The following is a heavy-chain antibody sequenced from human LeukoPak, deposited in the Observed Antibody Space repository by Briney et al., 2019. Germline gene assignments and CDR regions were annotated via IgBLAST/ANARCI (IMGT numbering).Heavy chain of an antibody. V-gene: IGHV3-30*03. CDR2: ISYDGSNK. D-gene: IGHD1-26*01. Sequence: GGSLRLSCAASGFTFSSYGMHWVRQAPGKGLEWVAVISYDGSNKYYADSVKGRFTISRDDSKNTLYLQMNSLKTEDTAVYYCTTDEPGSYYERFSYWGQGTLVTVSS. CDR1: GFTFSSYG. CDR3: TTDEPGSYYERFSY. J-gene: IGHJ4*02.